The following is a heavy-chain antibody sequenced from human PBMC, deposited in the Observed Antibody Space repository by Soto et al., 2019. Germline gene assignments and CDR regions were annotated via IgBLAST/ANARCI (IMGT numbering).Heavy chain of an antibody. J-gene: IGHJ6*02. CDR2: ISVSGGSR. CDR1: GFTFNSYT. D-gene: IGHD2-2*01. Sequence: GGSLRLSCAASGFTFNSYTMAWVRQAPGKGLEWVSIISVSGGSRSYADSVKDRFTISRDNSKNTLYLQMNSLRAEDTAVYYCAKKSCSSPGCPYGMDVWGQGTTVTVSS. V-gene: IGHV3-23*01. CDR3: AKKSCSSPGCPYGMDV.